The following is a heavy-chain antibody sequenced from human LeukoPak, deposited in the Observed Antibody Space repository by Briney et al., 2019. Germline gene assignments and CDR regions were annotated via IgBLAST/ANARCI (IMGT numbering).Heavy chain of an antibody. J-gene: IGHJ4*02. V-gene: IGHV4-34*01. CDR3: ARGRDDFWSGYYSGPCYFDY. D-gene: IGHD3-3*01. Sequence: PSETLPLTCAVYGGSFSGYSWSWIRQPPGKGLDGIGEINHSGSTNYNPSLKSRVTISVDTSKNQFSLKLSSVTAADTAVYYCARGRDDFWSGYYSGPCYFDYWGQGTLVTVSS. CDR2: INHSGST. CDR1: GGSFSGYS.